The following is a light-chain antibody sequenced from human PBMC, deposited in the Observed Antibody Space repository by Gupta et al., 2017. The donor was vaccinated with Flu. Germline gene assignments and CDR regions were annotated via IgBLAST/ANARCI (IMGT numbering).Light chain of an antibody. CDR2: EVS. V-gene: IGLV2-14*01. J-gene: IGLJ2*01. CDR1: SSDIGGYDY. Sequence: QSALTQPASVSGSPGQSIAISCTGTSSDIGGYDYVSWYQQHPGNAPKLMLFEVSRRPAGISDRFSGSRSGNTASLTISGLLAEDEAFYYCSSYTNANTAVVFGGGTKLTVL. CDR3: SSYTNANTAVV.